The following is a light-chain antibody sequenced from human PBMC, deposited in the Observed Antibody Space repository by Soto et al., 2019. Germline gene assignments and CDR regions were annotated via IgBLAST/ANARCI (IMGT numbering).Light chain of an antibody. CDR3: QLYGISHH. CDR2: ASS. V-gene: IGKV3-20*01. Sequence: EIVLTQSPATLSLSPGDRATLSCRASQSRGSNFLAWYQHQPGQAPRLLIYASSNRATGIPDRFSGSASRTAFTLTISRLEPEDFAVYYCQLYGISHHFGQGTRLEI. J-gene: IGKJ5*01. CDR1: QSRGSNF.